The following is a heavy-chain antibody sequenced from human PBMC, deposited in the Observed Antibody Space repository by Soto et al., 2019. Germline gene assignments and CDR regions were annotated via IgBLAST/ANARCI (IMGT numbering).Heavy chain of an antibody. V-gene: IGHV3-30*19. J-gene: IGHJ4*02. CDR1: GFTFSSYG. CDR3: ARELATTVVTRFDY. Sequence: QVQLVESGGGVVQPGRSLRLSCAASGFTFSSYGMHWVRQAPGKGLEWVAVIWYDGSNKYYADSVKGRFTISRDNSKNTLYLQMNSLRAEDTAVYYCARELATTVVTRFDYWGQGTLVTVSS. CDR2: IWYDGSNK. D-gene: IGHD4-17*01.